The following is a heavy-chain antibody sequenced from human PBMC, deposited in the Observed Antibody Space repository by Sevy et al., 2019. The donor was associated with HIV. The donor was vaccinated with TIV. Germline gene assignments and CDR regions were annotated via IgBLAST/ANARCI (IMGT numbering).Heavy chain of an antibody. J-gene: IGHJ6*02. D-gene: IGHD2-8*02. CDR3: AKRRVQSGLSGGGANYGMDV. Sequence: GGSLRLSCAASGFSFSSYAMSWVSQAPGRGLEWVSTLIGGGRRTYYADSVTGRFIISRDNSRNTLYLQMNSLRAEDTAIYYCAKRRVQSGLSGGGANYGMDVCGRGTTVTVSS. CDR2: LIGGGRRT. V-gene: IGHV3-23*01. CDR1: GFSFSSYA.